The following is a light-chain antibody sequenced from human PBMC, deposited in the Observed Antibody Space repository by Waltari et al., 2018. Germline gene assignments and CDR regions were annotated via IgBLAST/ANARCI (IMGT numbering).Light chain of an antibody. CDR1: HNVVTF. J-gene: IGKJ5*01. V-gene: IGKV3-11*01. CDR3: QQRSVWLVST. Sequence: VLTPSPATLSLSPGERATLTCRASHNVVTFLAWYQQNPGQNPRLLTYDASNRATAIPERFSGSGSETDFTHTINCVEPEDTAVYYGQQRSVWLVSTFSPATRLDI. CDR2: DAS.